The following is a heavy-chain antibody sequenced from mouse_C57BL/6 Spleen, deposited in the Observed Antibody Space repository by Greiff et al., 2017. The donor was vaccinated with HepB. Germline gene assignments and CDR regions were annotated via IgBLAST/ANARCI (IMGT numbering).Heavy chain of an antibody. V-gene: IGHV5-16*01. J-gene: IGHJ4*01. CDR2: INYDGSST. CDR1: GFTFSDYY. Sequence: EVKLVESEGGLVQPGSSMKLSCTASGFTFSDYYMAWVRQVPEKGLEWGANINYDGSSTYYLDSLKSRFIISRDNAKNILYLQMSSLKSEDTATYYCGSADYAMDYWGQGTSVTVSS. CDR3: GSADYAMDY.